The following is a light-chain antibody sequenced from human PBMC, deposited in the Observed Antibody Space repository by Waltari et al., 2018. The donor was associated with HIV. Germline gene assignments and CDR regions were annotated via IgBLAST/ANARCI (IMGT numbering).Light chain of an antibody. CDR2: KAS. Sequence: DIHMTQSPSTLSASVGDRVTITCRASQSISSWLAWYQQKTGKAPKLLIYKASSLESGVPSRFSGSGSGTEFTLTISSLQPDDFATYYCQQYNSYPWTFGQGTKVEIK. CDR3: QQYNSYPWT. J-gene: IGKJ1*01. V-gene: IGKV1-5*03. CDR1: QSISSW.